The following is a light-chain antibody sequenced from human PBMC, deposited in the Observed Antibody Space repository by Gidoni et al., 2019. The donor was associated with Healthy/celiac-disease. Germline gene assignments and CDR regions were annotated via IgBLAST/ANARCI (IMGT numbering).Light chain of an antibody. CDR1: QSVSSSY. J-gene: IGKJ5*01. Sequence: EIVLTQSPGTLSLSPGESATLSCRASQSVSSSYLAWYQQKPGQAPRLLIYGASSRATGIPDRFSGSGSGTDFTLTISRLEPEDFAVYYCQQYGSSGAFXQXTRLEIK. CDR2: GAS. V-gene: IGKV3-20*01. CDR3: QQYGSSGA.